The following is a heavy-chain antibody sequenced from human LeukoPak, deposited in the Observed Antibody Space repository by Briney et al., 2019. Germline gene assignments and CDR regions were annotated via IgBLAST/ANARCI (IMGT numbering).Heavy chain of an antibody. CDR1: GGSINNYY. V-gene: IGHV4-59*01. J-gene: IGHJ4*02. D-gene: IGHD3-16*02. CDR3: ARGLGSYGSKADN. CDR2: IYYSGST. Sequence: SETLSLTCTVSGGSINNYYWNWIRQPPGKGLEWIGHIYYSGSTNYNPSLKSRVTISLDTSKNQFSLKLNSVTAADTAVYYCARGLGSYGSKADNWGQGTLVTVSS.